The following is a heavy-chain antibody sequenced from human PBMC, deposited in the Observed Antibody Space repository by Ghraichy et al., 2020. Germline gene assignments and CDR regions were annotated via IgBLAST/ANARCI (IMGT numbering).Heavy chain of an antibody. CDR2: IENMVHSYTA. CDR3: ARDYWGSYDY. J-gene: IGHJ4*02. Sequence: GGSLRLSCAASGFTFSDYSLDWVRQAPGTGLEWLALIENMVHSYTATYAASVKGRVTISRDVSKNSIYLQMNSLRAEDTAVYYCARDYWGSYDYWRKGILVSVSS. D-gene: IGHD1-26*01. V-gene: IGHV3-72*01. CDR1: GFTFSDYS.